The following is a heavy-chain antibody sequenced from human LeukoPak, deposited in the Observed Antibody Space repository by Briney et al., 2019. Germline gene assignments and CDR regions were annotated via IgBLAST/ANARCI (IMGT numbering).Heavy chain of an antibody. Sequence: ASVKVSCKASRYTFSNYAIHWVRQAPGQGLEWMGWINTNSETPAYAQGFTGRFVFSLDRSVSTAYLQIISLKVEDTAVYYCARGDYFVGADVWGQGTTVAVSS. J-gene: IGHJ6*02. CDR3: ARGDYFVGADV. CDR2: INTNSETP. CDR1: RYTFSNYA. V-gene: IGHV7-4-1*02. D-gene: IGHD2/OR15-2a*01.